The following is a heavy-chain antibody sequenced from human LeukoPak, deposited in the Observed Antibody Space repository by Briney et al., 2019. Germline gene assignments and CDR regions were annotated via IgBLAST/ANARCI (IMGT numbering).Heavy chain of an antibody. J-gene: IGHJ4*02. V-gene: IGHV1-8*01. D-gene: IGHD3-10*01. CDR1: GYTFTTYD. CDR2: MNPNSGNT. Sequence: ASVKVSCKASGYTFTTYDLNWVRQATGQGLEWMGWMNPNSGNTGYAQKFQGSVTMTRNISITTAYMELSNLTSEDTAVYYCARRIRGAPVDYWGQGTLVTVSS. CDR3: ARRIRGAPVDY.